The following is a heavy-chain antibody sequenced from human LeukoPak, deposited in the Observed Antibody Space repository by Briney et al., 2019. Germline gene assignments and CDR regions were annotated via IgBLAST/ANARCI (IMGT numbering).Heavy chain of an antibody. CDR1: GYAFSSFA. D-gene: IGHD2-2*01. Sequence: ASVKVSCKTSGYAFSSFAIAWVRQAPGQGLEWMGWISTYTNTNAAQKFQGRVTMTRDSSKSTAYMELISLRFEDTAIYYCTRAIRHQLLSDYWGQGTLVTVSS. CDR3: TRAIRHQLLSDY. J-gene: IGHJ4*02. V-gene: IGHV1-18*01. CDR2: ISTYTNT.